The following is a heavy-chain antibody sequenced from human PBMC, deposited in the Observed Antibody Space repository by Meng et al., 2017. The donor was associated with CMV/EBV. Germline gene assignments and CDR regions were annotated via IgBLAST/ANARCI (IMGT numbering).Heavy chain of an antibody. V-gene: IGHV4-59*01. D-gene: IGHD3-22*01. CDR2: IYYSGST. CDR1: GGSISSYY. Sequence: SETLSLTCTVSGGSISSYYWSWIRQPPGKGLEWIGYIYYSGSTNSNPSLKSRVTISVDTSKNQFSLKLSSVTAADTAVYYCARAGARGASRYSSGYYSIDNWFDPWGQGTLVTVSS. CDR3: ARAGARGASRYSSGYYSIDNWFDP. J-gene: IGHJ5*02.